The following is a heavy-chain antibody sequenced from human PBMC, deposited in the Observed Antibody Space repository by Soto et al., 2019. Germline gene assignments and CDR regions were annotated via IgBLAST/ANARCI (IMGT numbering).Heavy chain of an antibody. CDR1: GFTFSSYA. Sequence: EVQLLESGGGLVQPGGSLRLSCAASGFTFSSYAMSWVRQAPGKGLEWVSTISGNGGTTYYADSVKGRFTISRDNSKNTLYLQMNSLRAEHTAVYYCAKDARATYGMDVWGQGTTVTVSS. CDR3: AKDARATYGMDV. CDR2: ISGNGGTT. J-gene: IGHJ6*02. V-gene: IGHV3-23*01.